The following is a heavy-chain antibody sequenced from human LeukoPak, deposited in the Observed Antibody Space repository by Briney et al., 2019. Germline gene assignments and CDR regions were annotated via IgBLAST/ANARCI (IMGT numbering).Heavy chain of an antibody. CDR1: GFTFSDYY. CDR3: ARDRERSGGSGNWFDP. Sequence: GGSLRLSCAASGFTFSDYYMSWIRQAPGKGLEWVSYISSSGSTIYYADSVKGRFTISRDNAKNSLYLQMNSLRADDTAVYYCARDRERSGGSGNWFDPWGQGTLVTVSS. V-gene: IGHV3-11*01. CDR2: ISSSGSTI. J-gene: IGHJ5*02. D-gene: IGHD2-15*01.